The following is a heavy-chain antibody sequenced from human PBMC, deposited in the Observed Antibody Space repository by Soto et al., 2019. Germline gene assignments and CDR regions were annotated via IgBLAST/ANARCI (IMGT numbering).Heavy chain of an antibody. Sequence: GGSLRLSCVASGFMFDDYAMHCVRQAPGKGLEWVSGISWNSGIIGYVGSVKGRFTISRDNAKKSLYLQMNSLRVEDTAFYYCAKDHFKSSGYYYDDWGQGTLVTVSS. V-gene: IGHV3-9*01. CDR2: ISWNSGII. D-gene: IGHD3-22*01. J-gene: IGHJ4*02. CDR3: AKDHFKSSGYYYDD. CDR1: GFMFDDYA.